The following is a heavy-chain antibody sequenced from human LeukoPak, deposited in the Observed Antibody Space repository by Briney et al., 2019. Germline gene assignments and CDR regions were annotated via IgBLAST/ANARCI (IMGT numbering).Heavy chain of an antibody. Sequence: SETLSLTCTVSGGSISSYYWSWIRQPPGKGLEWIGYIYYSGSTNYYPSLKSRVTISVDTSKNQFSLKLSSVTAADTAVYYCAREGISYYDILAGYHYGMDVGGQGTTVTVSS. D-gene: IGHD3-9*01. CDR1: GGSISSYY. CDR2: IYYSGST. CDR3: AREGISYYDILAGYHYGMDV. J-gene: IGHJ6*02. V-gene: IGHV4-59*01.